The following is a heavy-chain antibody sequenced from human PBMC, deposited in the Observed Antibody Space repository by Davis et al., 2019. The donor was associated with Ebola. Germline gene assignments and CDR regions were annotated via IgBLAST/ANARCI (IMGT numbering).Heavy chain of an antibody. J-gene: IGHJ5*01. Sequence: PSETLSLTCAVYGGSFSGYYWSWIRQPPGKGLEWIGEINHSGSTNYNPSLKSRVTISVDTSKNQFSLKVTSVTAADTATYYCARGLGMGWFDSWGRGTPVTVSS. V-gene: IGHV4-34*01. CDR1: GGSFSGYY. CDR3: ARGLGMGWFDS. D-gene: IGHD1-14*01. CDR2: INHSGST.